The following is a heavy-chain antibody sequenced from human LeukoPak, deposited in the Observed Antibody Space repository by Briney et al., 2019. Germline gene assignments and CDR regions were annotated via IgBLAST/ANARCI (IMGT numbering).Heavy chain of an antibody. Sequence: SETLSLTCTVSGGSISSHYWSWIRQPPGKGLEWSGYTYFSGSTNYNPSLKSRVTISVDTSRNQYSLKLRSVTAADTAVYYCARAADCGYTSCYMGIDYWGQGTLVTVSS. CDR3: ARAADCGYTSCYMGIDY. D-gene: IGHD2-2*02. CDR2: TYFSGST. V-gene: IGHV4-59*11. CDR1: GGSISSHY. J-gene: IGHJ4*02.